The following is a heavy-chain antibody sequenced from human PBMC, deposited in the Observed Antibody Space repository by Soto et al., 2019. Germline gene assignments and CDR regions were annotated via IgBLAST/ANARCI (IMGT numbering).Heavy chain of an antibody. CDR3: AIGVADARLWAWFDP. J-gene: IGHJ5*02. CDR2: ISAYNGNT. Sequence: ASVKVSCKASGYTFTSYGISWVRQAPGQGLEWMGWISAYNGNTNYAQKLQGRVTMTTDTSTSTAYMELRSLRSDDTAVYYCAIGVADARLWAWFDPWGQGTLVTVSS. V-gene: IGHV1-18*01. CDR1: GYTFTSYG. D-gene: IGHD6-19*01.